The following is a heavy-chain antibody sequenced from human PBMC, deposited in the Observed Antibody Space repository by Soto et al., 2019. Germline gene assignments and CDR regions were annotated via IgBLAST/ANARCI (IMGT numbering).Heavy chain of an antibody. CDR3: ARLGYDFWSGYRFYYYYYMDV. V-gene: IGHV1-18*01. Sequence: ASVKVSCKASGYTFTSYGISWVRQAPGQGLEWMGWISAYNGNTNYAQKLQGRVTMTTDTSTSTAYMELRSLRSDDTAVYYCARLGYDFWSGYRFYYYYYMDVWGQGTAVPVSS. J-gene: IGHJ6*03. CDR2: ISAYNGNT. CDR1: GYTFTSYG. D-gene: IGHD3-3*01.